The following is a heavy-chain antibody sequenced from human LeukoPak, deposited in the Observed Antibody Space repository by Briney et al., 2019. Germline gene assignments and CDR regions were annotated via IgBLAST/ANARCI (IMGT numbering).Heavy chain of an antibody. CDR1: GGSFSGYY. Sequence: PSETLSLTCAVYGGSFSGYYWSWIRQPPGKGLEWIGEINHSGSANYNPSLKSRVTISVDTSKNQFSLKLSSVTAADTAVYYCARARRITMIVVAPRANWFDPWGQGTLVTVSS. CDR3: ARARRITMIVVAPRANWFDP. J-gene: IGHJ5*02. D-gene: IGHD3-22*01. V-gene: IGHV4-34*01. CDR2: INHSGSA.